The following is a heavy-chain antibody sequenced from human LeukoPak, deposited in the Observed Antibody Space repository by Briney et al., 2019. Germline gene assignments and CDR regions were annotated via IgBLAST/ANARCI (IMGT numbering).Heavy chain of an antibody. CDR1: GGSISSYY. CDR3: ARVGFSDYYDSSGFLDY. J-gene: IGHJ4*02. CDR2: IYYSGST. V-gene: IGHV4-59*01. D-gene: IGHD3-22*01. Sequence: SETLSLTCTVSGGSISSYYWSWIRQPPGKGLEWIGYIYYSGSTNYNPSLKSRVTISVDTSKNQFSLKLSSVTAADTAVYYCARVGFSDYYDSSGFLDYWGQGTLVTVSS.